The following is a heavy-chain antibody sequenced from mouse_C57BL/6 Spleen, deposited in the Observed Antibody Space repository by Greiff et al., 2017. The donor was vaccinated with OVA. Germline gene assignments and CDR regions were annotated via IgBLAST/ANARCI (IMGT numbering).Heavy chain of an antibody. V-gene: IGHV14-3*01. J-gene: IGHJ4*01. CDR1: GFNIKNTY. Sequence: EVQLQQSVAELVRPGASVKLSCTASGFNIKNTYMHWVKQRPEQGLEWIGRIDPANGNTKYAPKFQGKATITADTSSNTAYLQLSSLTSEDTAIYYGAYYYGSSYGYYAMDYWGQGTSVTVSS. CDR3: AYYYGSSYGYYAMDY. D-gene: IGHD1-1*01. CDR2: IDPANGNT.